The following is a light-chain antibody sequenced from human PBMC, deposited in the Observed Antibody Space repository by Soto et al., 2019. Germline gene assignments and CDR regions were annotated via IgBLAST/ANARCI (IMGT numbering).Light chain of an antibody. CDR2: GAS. V-gene: IGKV3-15*01. CDR3: LQYNAWPPKQYT. Sequence: EIVMTQSPATLSVSPGERVTLSCRASQSVSSDLAWYQHKPGQAPRLLIYGASTRATGTPARFSGSGSGTEFSLSISSLQSEDSAVYYCLQYNAWPPKQYTFGQGTKLEIK. J-gene: IGKJ2*01. CDR1: QSVSSD.